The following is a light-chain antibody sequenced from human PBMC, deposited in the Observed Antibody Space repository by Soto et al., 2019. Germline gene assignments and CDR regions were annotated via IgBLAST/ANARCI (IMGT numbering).Light chain of an antibody. V-gene: IGLV2-8*01. J-gene: IGLJ2*01. Sequence: QSALTQPHSASGSPGQSVTISCTGTSSDVGGYNYVSWYQHHPGKAPKLMIYDVSKRPLGVPDRFSGSKSGNTASLTVSGLQAEDEADYYCRSYAGSNNLLFGGGTQLTVL. CDR1: SSDVGGYNY. CDR2: DVS. CDR3: RSYAGSNNLL.